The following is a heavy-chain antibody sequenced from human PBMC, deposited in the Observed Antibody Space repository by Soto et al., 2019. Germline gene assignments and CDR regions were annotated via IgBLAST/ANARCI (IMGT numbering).Heavy chain of an antibody. CDR3: ARAPYGDLQYLEY. CDR2: IIPSLNSV. CDR1: GGTSKNFV. Sequence: QVQVVQSGAEVKRPGSSVKVSCKASGGTSKNFVINWVRQAPGQGLDWLGGIIPSLNSVSYAQKFQGRVAITADGSTGTAYMELSSLKSDDTAVYYCARAPYGDLQYLEYWGQGSQVTVSP. J-gene: IGHJ4*02. D-gene: IGHD4-17*01. V-gene: IGHV1-69*01.